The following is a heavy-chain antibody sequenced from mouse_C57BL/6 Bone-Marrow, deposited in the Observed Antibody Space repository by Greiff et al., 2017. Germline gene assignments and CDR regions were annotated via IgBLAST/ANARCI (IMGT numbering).Heavy chain of an antibody. V-gene: IGHV2-5*01. CDR2: IWRGGST. CDR1: GFSLTSYG. Sequence: QAQLQQSGPGLVQPSQSLSITCTVSGFSLTSYGVHWVRQSPGKGLEWLEVIWRGGSTDYNAAFMYRLSITKDNTKSQVFFKMTSLQADDTAISYCATKGGYDSMDYWGQGTSVTVSS. J-gene: IGHJ4*01. CDR3: ATKGGYDSMDY.